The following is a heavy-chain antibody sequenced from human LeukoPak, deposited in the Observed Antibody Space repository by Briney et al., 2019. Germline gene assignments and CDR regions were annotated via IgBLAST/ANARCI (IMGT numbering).Heavy chain of an antibody. D-gene: IGHD4-23*01. J-gene: IGHJ4*02. V-gene: IGHV4-59*12. CDR2: IYYSGGT. CDR1: GGSISSYY. CDR3: ARDIFYGGNSFFDY. Sequence: PSETLSLTCTVSGGSISSYYWSWIRQPPGKGLEWIGYIYYSGGTNYNPSLKSRVTISVDTSKNQFSLKLSSVTAADTAVYYCARDIFYGGNSFFDYWGQGTLVTVSS.